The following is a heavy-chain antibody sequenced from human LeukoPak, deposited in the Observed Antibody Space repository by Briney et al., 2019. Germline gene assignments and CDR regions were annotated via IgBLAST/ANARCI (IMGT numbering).Heavy chain of an antibody. J-gene: IGHJ4*02. CDR1: GGSISSSNW. D-gene: IGHD5-18*01. Sequence: SETLSLTCAASGGSISSSNWWSWVRQPPGKGLGWIGEIYHSGSTNYNPSLKSRVTISVDKSKNQFSLKLSSVTAADTAVYYCARGWARPGIQLWSHFDYWGQGTLVTVSS. CDR3: ARGWARPGIQLWSHFDY. CDR2: IYHSGST. V-gene: IGHV4-4*02.